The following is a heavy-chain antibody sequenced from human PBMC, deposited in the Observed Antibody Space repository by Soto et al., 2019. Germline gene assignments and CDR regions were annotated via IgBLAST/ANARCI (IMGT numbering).Heavy chain of an antibody. CDR2: ISFDAYKN. CDR1: GFTFNHYN. Sequence: GGSLRLSCAASGFTFNHYNMPWVRQAPGKGLDWVAVISFDAYKNYYADSVRGRFTVSRDNSNNALHLQMDSLTAADTATYYCVREGGSGTHLGFDRWGQGTMVTVSS. D-gene: IGHD3-10*01. CDR3: VREGGSGTHLGFDR. J-gene: IGHJ3*02. V-gene: IGHV3-33*05.